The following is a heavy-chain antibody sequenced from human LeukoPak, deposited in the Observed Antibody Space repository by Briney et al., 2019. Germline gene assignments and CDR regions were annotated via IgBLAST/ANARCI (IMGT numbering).Heavy chain of an antibody. CDR3: AKDIRYRGYDFWFDP. CDR1: GFTFSSYA. CDR2: ISGEGGST. V-gene: IGHV3-43*02. Sequence: GGSLRLSCAASGFTFSSYAMSWVRQAPGKGLEWVSFISGEGGSTYYADSVKGRFTISRDNSKNSLYLQMNSLRTEDTALYYCAKDIRYRGYDFWFDPWGQGTLVTVSS. D-gene: IGHD5-12*01. J-gene: IGHJ5*02.